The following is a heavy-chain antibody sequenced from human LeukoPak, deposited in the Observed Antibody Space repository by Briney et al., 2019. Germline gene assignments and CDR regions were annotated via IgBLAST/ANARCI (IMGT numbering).Heavy chain of an antibody. CDR3: ARGYEKTGYVGSPDY. V-gene: IGHV1-24*01. J-gene: IGHJ4*02. Sequence: ASVKVSCKVSGYTLTELSMHWVRQAPGKGLEWMGGFDPEDGETIYAQKFQGRVTMTEDTSTDTAYMELSSLRSDDTAVYYCARGYEKTGYVGSPDYWGQGTLVTVSS. CDR1: GYTLTELS. CDR2: FDPEDGET. D-gene: IGHD5-18*01.